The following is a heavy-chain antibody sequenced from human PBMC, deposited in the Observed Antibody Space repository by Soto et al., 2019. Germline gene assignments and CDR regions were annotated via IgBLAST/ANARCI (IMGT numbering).Heavy chain of an antibody. Sequence: PSQTLSLTCVISGDSVSSKSAAWNWIRQSPSRGLEWLGRTYYRSKWYNDYAVSVKSRITINPDTSKNQFSLHLSSVTPEDTAVYYCARDPPDFHSAFDYWGQGTLVTVSS. V-gene: IGHV6-1*01. CDR3: ARDPPDFHSAFDY. J-gene: IGHJ4*02. D-gene: IGHD4-4*01. CDR1: GDSVSSKSAA. CDR2: TYYRSKWYN.